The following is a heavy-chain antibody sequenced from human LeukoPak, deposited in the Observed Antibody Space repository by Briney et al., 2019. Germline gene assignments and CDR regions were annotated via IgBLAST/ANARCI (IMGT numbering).Heavy chain of an antibody. D-gene: IGHD1-26*01. CDR2: FDPEDGET. V-gene: IGHV1-24*01. CDR1: GYTLTELS. J-gene: IGHJ4*02. Sequence: ASVKVSCKVSGYTLTELSMHWVRQAPGKGLEWMGGFDPEDGETIYAQKFQGRVTMTEDTSTDTAYMELSSLRSEDAAVYYCATAIGIVGAISSSEFGYWGQGTLVTVSS. CDR3: ATAIGIVGAISSSEFGY.